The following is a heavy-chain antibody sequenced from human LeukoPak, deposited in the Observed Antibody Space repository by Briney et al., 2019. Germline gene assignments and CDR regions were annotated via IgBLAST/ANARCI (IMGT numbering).Heavy chain of an antibody. D-gene: IGHD6-19*01. CDR1: GYTFTSYG. J-gene: IGHJ6*02. CDR2: ISAYNGNT. V-gene: IGHV1-18*01. Sequence: ASVKVSCKASGYTFTSYGISWVRQAPGQGLEWMGWISAYNGNTNYAQKLQGRVTTTTDTSTSTAYMELRSLRSDDTAVYYCARGRDSSGWFEYYGMDVWGQGTTVTVSS. CDR3: ARGRDSSGWFEYYGMDV.